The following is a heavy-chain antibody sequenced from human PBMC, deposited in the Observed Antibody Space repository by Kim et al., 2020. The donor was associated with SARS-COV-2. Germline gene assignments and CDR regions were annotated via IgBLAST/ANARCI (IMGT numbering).Heavy chain of an antibody. CDR3: ARDFYYYDSSGYHDGRY. J-gene: IGHJ2*01. D-gene: IGHD3-22*01. V-gene: IGHV3-30*04. CDR2: ISYDGSNK. CDR1: GFTFSSYA. Sequence: GGSLRLSCAASGFTFSSYAMHWVRQAPGKGLEWVAVISYDGSNKYYADSVKGRFTISRDNSKNTLYLQMNSLRAEDTAVYYCARDFYYYDSSGYHDGRY.